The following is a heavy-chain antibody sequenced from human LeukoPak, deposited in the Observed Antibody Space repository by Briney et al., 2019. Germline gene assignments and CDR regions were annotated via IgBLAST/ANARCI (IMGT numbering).Heavy chain of an antibody. CDR3: AREFVDGYSGYGSLDY. Sequence: ASVKVSCKASGYTFTSYGISWVRQAPGQGLEWMGWISAYNGNTNYAQKLQGRVTMTTDTSTSTAYMELRSLRSDDTAVYYCAREFVDGYSGYGSLDYWGQGTLVTVSS. J-gene: IGHJ4*02. CDR1: GYTFTSYG. D-gene: IGHD5-12*01. CDR2: ISAYNGNT. V-gene: IGHV1-18*04.